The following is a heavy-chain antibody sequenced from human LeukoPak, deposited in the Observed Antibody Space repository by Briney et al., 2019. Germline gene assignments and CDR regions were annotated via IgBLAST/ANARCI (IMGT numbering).Heavy chain of an antibody. V-gene: IGHV1-8*02. CDR1: GGTFSSYA. CDR2: MNPNSGNT. J-gene: IGHJ6*03. CDR3: ARGVRYFDWLTRRSYYYYYMDV. D-gene: IGHD3-9*01. Sequence: ASVKVSCKASGGTFSSYAISWVRLATGQGLEWMGWMNPNSGNTGYAQKFQGRVTMTRNTSISTAYMELSSLRSEDTAVYYCARGVRYFDWLTRRSYYYYYMDVWGKGTTVTISS.